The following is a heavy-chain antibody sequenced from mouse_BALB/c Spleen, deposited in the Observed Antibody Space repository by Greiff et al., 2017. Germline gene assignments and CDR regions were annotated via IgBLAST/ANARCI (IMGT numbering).Heavy chain of an antibody. Sequence: VKLVESGPGLVAPSQSLSITCTVSGFSLTSYGVHWVRQPPGKGLEWLGVIWAGGSTNYNSALMSRLSISKDNSKSQVFLKMNSLQTDDTAMYYCAREAHGYYAMDYWGQGTSVTVSS. CDR1: GFSLTSYG. V-gene: IGHV2-9*02. D-gene: IGHD1-3*01. CDR3: AREAHGYYAMDY. CDR2: IWAGGST. J-gene: IGHJ4*01.